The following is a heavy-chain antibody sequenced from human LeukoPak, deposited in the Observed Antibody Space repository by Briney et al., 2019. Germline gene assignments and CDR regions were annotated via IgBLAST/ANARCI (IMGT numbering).Heavy chain of an antibody. D-gene: IGHD2-15*01. Sequence: RAGGSLRLSCAASGFTFSDYYMSWIRQAPGKGLEWVSYISSSGSTIYYADSVKGRFTISRDNAKNSLYPQMNSLRAEDTAVYYCAREMRYCSGGSCSFPPTVPDYWGQGTLVTVSS. CDR3: AREMRYCSGGSCSFPPTVPDY. CDR1: GFTFSDYY. J-gene: IGHJ4*02. V-gene: IGHV3-11*01. CDR2: ISSSGSTI.